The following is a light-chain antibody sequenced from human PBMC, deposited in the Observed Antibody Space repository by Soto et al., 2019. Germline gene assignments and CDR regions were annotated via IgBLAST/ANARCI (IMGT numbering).Light chain of an antibody. CDR3: QQYGSSPWT. V-gene: IGKV3-20*01. J-gene: IGKJ1*01. CDR1: QSVFSS. Sequence: ELVMTQSPATLSVSPGERATLSCRASQSVFSSLAWYQQRPGQAPRLLIYGSATRVTVIPDRFSGSGSGTDFTLTITRLEPEDFAVYYCQQYGSSPWTFGQGTKVDIK. CDR2: GSA.